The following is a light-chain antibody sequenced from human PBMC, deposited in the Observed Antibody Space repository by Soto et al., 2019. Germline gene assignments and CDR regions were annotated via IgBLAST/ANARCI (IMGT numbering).Light chain of an antibody. CDR1: QDIRND. J-gene: IGKJ2*01. CDR3: LQYYSRPYT. Sequence: AIQMTQSPSSLSASVGDRVTITCRASQDIRNDLGWYQQRPGKPPKVLIYAASNLESGVPPRFSGSGSGTDFTLTISSLQPEDFATYYCLQYYSRPYTFGQGTKLEF. V-gene: IGKV1-6*01. CDR2: AAS.